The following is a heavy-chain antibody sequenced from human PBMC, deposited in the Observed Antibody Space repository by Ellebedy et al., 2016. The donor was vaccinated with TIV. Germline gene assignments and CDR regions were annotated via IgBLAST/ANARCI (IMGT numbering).Heavy chain of an antibody. CDR3: ARDTLVGVTDSYFDY. J-gene: IGHJ4*02. Sequence: GESLKISCAASGFTFSSYAMHWVRQAPGKGLEWVAVMSYDGSIKFYTDSVKGRFTISRDNSKNTLYLEVNSLRAEDTAMYYCARDTLVGVTDSYFDYWGQGTLVTVSS. CDR2: MSYDGSIK. CDR1: GFTFSSYA. V-gene: IGHV3-30-3*01. D-gene: IGHD1-26*01.